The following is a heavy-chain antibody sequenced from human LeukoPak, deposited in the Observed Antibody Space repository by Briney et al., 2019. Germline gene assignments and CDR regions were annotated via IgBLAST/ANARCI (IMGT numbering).Heavy chain of an antibody. J-gene: IGHJ4*02. V-gene: IGHV4-4*02. Sequence: PSETLSLTCGVSGGSISTTNWWTWVRQPPGEGLEWIGEVHLSGRTHYNPSLESRVTMSVDTSKNQFSLKLTSVSAADTAVYYCARGTLYLDYWGQGTLVTVSS. CDR1: GGSISTTNW. CDR2: VHLSGRT. D-gene: IGHD3/OR15-3a*01. CDR3: ARGTLYLDY.